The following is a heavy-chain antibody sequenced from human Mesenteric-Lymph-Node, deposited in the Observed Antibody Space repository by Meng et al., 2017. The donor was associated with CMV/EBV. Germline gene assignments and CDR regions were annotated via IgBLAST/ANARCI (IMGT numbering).Heavy chain of an antibody. D-gene: IGHD2-2*01. CDR1: GGSISSSSYY. CDR2: IFYGGST. V-gene: IGHV4-39*07. Sequence: SETLSLTCTVSGGSISSSSYYWGWIRQPPGKGLEWIGSIFYGGSTYDNPSLKSRVTISVDTSKNQFSLKLSSVTAADTAVYYCARGRVVGLNYGMDVWGQGTTVTVSS. J-gene: IGHJ6*02. CDR3: ARGRVVGLNYGMDV.